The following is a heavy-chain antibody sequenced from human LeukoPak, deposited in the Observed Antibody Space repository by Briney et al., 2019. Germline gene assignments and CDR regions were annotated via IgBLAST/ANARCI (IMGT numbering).Heavy chain of an antibody. V-gene: IGHV4-59*11. CDR3: ARFGVDYDMDV. Sequence: SETLSLTCTVSGGSISGHYWTWIRQPPGKGPEWIGQIHYSGRPDYNPSLKSRVTISVDTSKNQLSLKVTSVTGADTAVYYCARFGVDYDMDVWGQGTTVTVSS. CDR1: GGSISGHY. J-gene: IGHJ6*02. D-gene: IGHD3-16*01. CDR2: IHYSGRP.